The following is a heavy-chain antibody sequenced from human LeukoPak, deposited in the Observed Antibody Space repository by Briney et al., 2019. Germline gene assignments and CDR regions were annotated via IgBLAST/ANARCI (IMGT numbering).Heavy chain of an antibody. D-gene: IGHD5-18*01. CDR3: ARDNGYSYGYPLDY. Sequence: GGSLRLSCAASGFTFSSYSMNWVRQAPGKGLEWVSSISSSSSYIYYADSVKGRFTISRDNAKNSLYLQMNSLRAEDTAVYYCARDNGYSYGYPLDYWGQGTLVTVSS. CDR1: GFTFSSYS. V-gene: IGHV3-21*01. CDR2: ISSSSSYI. J-gene: IGHJ4*02.